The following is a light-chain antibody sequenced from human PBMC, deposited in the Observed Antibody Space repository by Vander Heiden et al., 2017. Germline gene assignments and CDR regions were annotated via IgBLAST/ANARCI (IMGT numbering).Light chain of an antibody. Sequence: DIQMTQSPSTLSASVGDRVTITCRASQSISSWLAWYQQKPGKAPKLLIYKASSLESGVPSRFSGRGSGTEFTLTISSLQPDDFATYYCQQYNSYSPISFGQW. CDR1: QSISSW. V-gene: IGKV1-5*03. CDR3: QQYNSYSPIS. J-gene: IGKJ2*03. CDR2: KAS.